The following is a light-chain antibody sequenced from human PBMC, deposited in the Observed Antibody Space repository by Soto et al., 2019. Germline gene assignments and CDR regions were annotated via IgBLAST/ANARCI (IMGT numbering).Light chain of an antibody. Sequence: QSALTQPPSASGSPGQSVTISCTATSSDVAGYNYVSWYQQHPGKAPKLMIYEVSKRPSGVPDRFSGSKSGNTASLTVSGLQAEDEADYYCSSYAGSNNRYVFGSGTKVTVL. V-gene: IGLV2-8*01. CDR2: EVS. J-gene: IGLJ1*01. CDR3: SSYAGSNNRYV. CDR1: SSDVAGYNY.